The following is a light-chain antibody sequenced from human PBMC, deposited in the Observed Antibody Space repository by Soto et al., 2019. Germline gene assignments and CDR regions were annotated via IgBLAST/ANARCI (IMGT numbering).Light chain of an antibody. CDR1: QSVNTY. CDR2: DAS. V-gene: IGKV3-11*01. Sequence: EIVLTQSPATLSLSPGERATLSCRASQSVNTYLAWYQQKPGQPPRLLIYDASTRATGIPARFSGSGSGTDFTLTISGLEPEDFVVYDCQQRSISITCGQGPRLDIK. CDR3: QQRSISIT. J-gene: IGKJ5*01.